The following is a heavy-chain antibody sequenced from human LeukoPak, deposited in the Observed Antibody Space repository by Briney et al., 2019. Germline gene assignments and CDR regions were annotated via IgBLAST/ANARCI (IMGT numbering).Heavy chain of an antibody. Sequence: PSETLSLTCAVYGGSFSGYYWSWIRQPPGKGLEWIGEINHSGSTNYNPSLKSRVTISVDTSKNQFSLKLSSVTAADTAVYYCARSPGILTGYYKFFDHWGQGTLVTVSS. D-gene: IGHD3-9*01. CDR3: ARSPGILTGYYKFFDH. CDR2: INHSGST. CDR1: GGSFSGYY. J-gene: IGHJ4*02. V-gene: IGHV4-34*01.